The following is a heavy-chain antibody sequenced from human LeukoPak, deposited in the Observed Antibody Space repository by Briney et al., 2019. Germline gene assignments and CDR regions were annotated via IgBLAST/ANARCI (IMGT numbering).Heavy chain of an antibody. Sequence: GASVKVSCKASGYTFTSYYMHWVRQAPGQGLEWMGIINPSGGSTSYAQKFQGRVTITTDESTSTAYMELSSLRSEDTAVYYCARVQGSSWADYFDYWGQGTLVTVSS. CDR2: INPSGGST. J-gene: IGHJ4*02. V-gene: IGHV1-46*01. D-gene: IGHD6-13*01. CDR3: ARVQGSSWADYFDY. CDR1: GYTFTSYY.